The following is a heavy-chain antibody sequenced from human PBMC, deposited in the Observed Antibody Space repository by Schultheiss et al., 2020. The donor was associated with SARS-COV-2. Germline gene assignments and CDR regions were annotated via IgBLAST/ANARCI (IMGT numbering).Heavy chain of an antibody. V-gene: IGHV4-59*12. J-gene: IGHJ6*02. CDR3: ARGGWSPYGMDV. Sequence: SETLSLTCAVYGGSFSGYYWSWIRQHPGKGLEWIGYIYYSGSTSYNPSLKSRVTISVDTSNNQFSLKLSSVTAADTAVYYCARGGWSPYGMDVWGQGTTVTVSS. CDR2: IYYSGST. D-gene: IGHD6-19*01. CDR1: GGSFSGYY.